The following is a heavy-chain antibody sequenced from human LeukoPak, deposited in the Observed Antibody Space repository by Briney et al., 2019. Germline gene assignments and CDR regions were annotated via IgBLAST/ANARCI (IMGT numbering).Heavy chain of an antibody. J-gene: IGHJ3*02. CDR2: ISSSGSYI. D-gene: IGHD2-2*01. CDR3: ARSPVEVDGFDI. CDR1: GFTFSSYS. Sequence: PGGSLRLSCAASGFTFSSYSVNWVRQAPGKGLAWVSSISSSGSYIYYADSVKGRFTFSRDNAKNSLYLQMNSLRAEDTAVYYCARSPVEVDGFDIWGQGTMVTVSS. V-gene: IGHV3-21*01.